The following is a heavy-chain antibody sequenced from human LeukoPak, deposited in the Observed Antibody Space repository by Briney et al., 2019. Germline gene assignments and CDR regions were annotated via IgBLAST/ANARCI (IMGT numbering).Heavy chain of an antibody. CDR3: ARVSWFPGTSYYYMDV. Sequence: SETLSLTCTVSGGSISSYYWSWIRQPPGKGLVWIGYIHYSGTTNYNPSLKSRVTISVDTSKNQFSLKLTSGTAADTAVYCCARVSWFPGTSYYYMDVWGKGTPVTVSS. CDR2: IHYSGTT. J-gene: IGHJ6*03. V-gene: IGHV4-59*01. CDR1: GGSISSYY. D-gene: IGHD1-1*01.